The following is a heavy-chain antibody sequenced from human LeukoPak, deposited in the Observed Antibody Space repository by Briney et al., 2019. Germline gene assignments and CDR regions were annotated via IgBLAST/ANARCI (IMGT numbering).Heavy chain of an antibody. CDR1: GFTFSTYW. CDR2: INSDGSST. Sequence: PGGSLRLSCAASGFTFSTYWMHWVRQAPGKGLVWVSRINSDGSSTSYADSVKGRFTISRDNAKNTLYLQMNSLTVEDTAVYYCARGTVIAPGIDYWGQGTLVTASS. CDR3: ARGTVIAPGIDY. V-gene: IGHV3-74*01. D-gene: IGHD6-13*01. J-gene: IGHJ4*02.